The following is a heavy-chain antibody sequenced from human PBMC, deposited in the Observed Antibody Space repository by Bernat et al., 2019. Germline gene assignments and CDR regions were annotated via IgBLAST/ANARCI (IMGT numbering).Heavy chain of an antibody. V-gene: IGHV3-30-3*01. CDR3: ARDRAGLMVYATSGSFDY. CDR1: GFTFSSYA. Sequence: QVQLVESGGGVVQPGRSLRLSCAASGFTFSSYAMHWVRQAPGKGLEWVAVISYDGSNKYYADSVKGRFTISRDNSKNTLYLQMNSLRSEDTAVYYCARDRAGLMVYATSGSFDYRGQGTLVTVSS. J-gene: IGHJ4*02. D-gene: IGHD2-8*01. CDR2: ISYDGSNK.